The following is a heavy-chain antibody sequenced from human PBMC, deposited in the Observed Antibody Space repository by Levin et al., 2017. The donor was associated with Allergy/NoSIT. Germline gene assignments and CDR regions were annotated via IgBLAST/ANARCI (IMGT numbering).Heavy chain of an antibody. J-gene: IGHJ4*02. V-gene: IGHV3-30*18. CDR2: ISYDGKNK. CDR3: AKDGSWGVQLDY. D-gene: IGHD3-10*01. Sequence: SCAASRFTFSNSAMHWVRQAPGKGLEWVAVISYDGKNKYYADSVKGRFTISRDNSKNMLYLQMSSLRSDDTAVYYCAKDGSWGVQLDYWGQGTLVTVSS. CDR1: RFTFSNSA.